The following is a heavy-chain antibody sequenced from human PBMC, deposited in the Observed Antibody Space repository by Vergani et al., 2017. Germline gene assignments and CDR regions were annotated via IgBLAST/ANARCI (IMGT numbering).Heavy chain of an antibody. D-gene: IGHD5-18*01. V-gene: IGHV5-10-1*01. J-gene: IGHJ4*02. CDR2: IDPSDSYT. CDR3: ARPVVGDTAMVPFDY. CDR1: GYSFTSYW. Sequence: EVQLVQSGAEVKKPGESLRISCKGSGYSFTSYWISWVRQMPGKGLEWMGRIDPSDSYTNYSPSFQGHVTISADKSISTAYLQWSSLKASDTAMYYCARPVVGDTAMVPFDYWGQGTLVTVSS.